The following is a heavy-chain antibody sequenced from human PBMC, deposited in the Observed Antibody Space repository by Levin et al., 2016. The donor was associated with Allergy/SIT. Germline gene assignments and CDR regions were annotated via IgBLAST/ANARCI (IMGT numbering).Heavy chain of an antibody. CDR2: INHSGST. V-gene: IGHV4-34*01. J-gene: IGHJ4*02. D-gene: IGHD6-6*01. Sequence: RQAPGKGLEWIGEINHSGSTNYNPSLKSRVTISVDTSKNQFSLKLSSVTAADTAVYYCARAGRKQLGWPRRLGYYFDYWGQGTLVTVSS. CDR3: ARAGRKQLGWPRRLGYYFDY.